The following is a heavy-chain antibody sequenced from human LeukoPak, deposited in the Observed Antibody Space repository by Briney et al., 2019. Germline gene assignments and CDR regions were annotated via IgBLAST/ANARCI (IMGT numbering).Heavy chain of an antibody. CDR3: ARTARVTTVAGSFDY. D-gene: IGHD6-19*01. CDR1: GYTFTSYA. Sequence: GASVEVSCKASGYTFTSYAMNWVRQAPGQGLEWMGWINTNTGNPTYAQGFTGRFVFSLDTSVSTAYLQISSLKAEDTAVYYCARTARVTTVAGSFDYWGQGTLVTVSS. V-gene: IGHV7-4-1*02. J-gene: IGHJ4*02. CDR2: INTNTGNP.